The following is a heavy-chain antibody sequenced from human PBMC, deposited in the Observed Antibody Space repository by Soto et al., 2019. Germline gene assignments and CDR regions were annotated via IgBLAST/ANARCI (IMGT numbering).Heavy chain of an antibody. CDR1: GFTFSSYS. Sequence: GGSLRLSCAASGFTFSSYSMNWVRQAPGKGLEWVSSISSSSSSYIYYADSVKGRFTISRDNAKNSLYLQMNSLRAEDTAVYYCARDSSSSPLFDYWGQGTLVTVSS. J-gene: IGHJ4*02. CDR2: ISSSSSSYI. D-gene: IGHD6-6*01. CDR3: ARDSSSSPLFDY. V-gene: IGHV3-21*01.